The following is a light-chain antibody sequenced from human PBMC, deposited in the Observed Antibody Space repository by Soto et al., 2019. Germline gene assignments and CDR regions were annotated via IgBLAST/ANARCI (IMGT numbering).Light chain of an antibody. J-gene: IGKJ4*01. V-gene: IGKV3-15*01. CDR3: QQYKSWPPET. CDR2: GAS. CDR1: QSVRRN. Sequence: EIVMTQSPATLSVSPGERATLSCRTSQSVRRNLAWYQQKPGQAPRLLIYGASTRATAVPARFSGSGSGTEFTLTISSLQSEDFAVYYCQQYKSWPPETFGGGTKVEIK.